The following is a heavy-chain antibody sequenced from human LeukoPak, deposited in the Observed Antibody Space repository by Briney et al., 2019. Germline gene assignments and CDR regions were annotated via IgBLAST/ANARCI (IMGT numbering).Heavy chain of an antibody. V-gene: IGHV4-61*02. J-gene: IGHJ4*02. CDR2: IYTSGST. Sequence: SQTLSLTCTVSGGSISSGSYYWSWIRQPAGKGLEWIGRIYTSGSTNYNPSLKSRVTISVDTSKNQFSLKLSSVTAADTAVYYCARDIRQVVDITTGTFDYWGQGTLVTVSS. D-gene: IGHD3-22*01. CDR3: ARDIRQVVDITTGTFDY. CDR1: GGSISSGSYY.